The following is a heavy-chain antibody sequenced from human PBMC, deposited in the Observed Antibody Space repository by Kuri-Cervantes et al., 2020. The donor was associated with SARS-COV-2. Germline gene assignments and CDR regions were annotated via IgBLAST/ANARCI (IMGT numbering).Heavy chain of an antibody. D-gene: IGHD2-8*01. CDR1: VGTFSSYA. CDR2: IIPIFGTA. CDR3: ARGARKKLINIVLMVYARDYGMDV. Sequence: SVKVSCKASVGTFSSYAISWVRQAPGQGLEWMGGIIPIFGTANYAQKFQGRVTITADKSTSTAYMELSSLRSEDTAVYYCARGARKKLINIVLMVYARDYGMDVWGQGTTVTVSS. J-gene: IGHJ6*02. V-gene: IGHV1-69*06.